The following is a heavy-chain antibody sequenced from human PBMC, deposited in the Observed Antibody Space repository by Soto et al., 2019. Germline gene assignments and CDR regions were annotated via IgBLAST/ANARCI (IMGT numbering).Heavy chain of an antibody. Sequence: SEILSLTCAVYGGSFSGYCWSWIRQPPGKGLEWIGEINHSGSTNYNPSLKSRVTISVDTSKNQFSLKLSSVTAADTAVYYCASTSRRLGASYWGQGTLVTVSS. CDR1: GGSFSGYC. D-gene: IGHD3-9*01. CDR3: ASTSRRLGASY. V-gene: IGHV4-34*01. J-gene: IGHJ4*02. CDR2: INHSGST.